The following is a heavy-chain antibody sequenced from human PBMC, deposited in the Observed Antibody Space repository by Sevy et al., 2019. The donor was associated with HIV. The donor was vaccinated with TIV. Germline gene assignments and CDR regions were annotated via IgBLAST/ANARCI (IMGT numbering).Heavy chain of an antibody. CDR1: GGSFSGYY. CDR2: INHSGST. CDR3: ARRGSSAYHFDY. V-gene: IGHV4-34*01. Sequence: SETLSLTCAVYGGSFSGYYWSWIRQPPGKGLEWIGEINHSGSTNYNPSLKSRVTISVDTSKNQFSLKLSSVTAADTAVYYCARRGSSAYHFDYWGQGTLVTVSS. D-gene: IGHD1-26*01. J-gene: IGHJ4*02.